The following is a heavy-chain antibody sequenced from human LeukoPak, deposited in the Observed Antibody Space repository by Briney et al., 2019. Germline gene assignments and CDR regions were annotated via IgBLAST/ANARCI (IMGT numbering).Heavy chain of an antibody. J-gene: IGHJ5*02. CDR2: IWYDGSQK. Sequence: PGGSLRLSCAASGFTFGNYGMHWVRQAPGKGLEWVAVIWYDGSQKYYADSVKGRFTISRDNSKNTLYLQMNSLRAEDTAVYYCARPYCSSSNCPGWFDPWGQGTLVTV. CDR1: GFTFGNYG. D-gene: IGHD2-2*01. CDR3: ARPYCSSSNCPGWFDP. V-gene: IGHV3-33*01.